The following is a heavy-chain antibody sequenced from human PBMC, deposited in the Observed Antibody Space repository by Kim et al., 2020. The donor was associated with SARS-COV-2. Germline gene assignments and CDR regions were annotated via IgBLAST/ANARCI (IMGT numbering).Heavy chain of an antibody. Sequence: SQKLQGRVTMTRDTSASTAYMELSSMRSEDTAVYYCARDPICGGDCYFDYWGQGTLVTVSS. J-gene: IGHJ4*02. CDR3: ARDPICGGDCYFDY. V-gene: IGHV1-3*01. D-gene: IGHD2-21*02.